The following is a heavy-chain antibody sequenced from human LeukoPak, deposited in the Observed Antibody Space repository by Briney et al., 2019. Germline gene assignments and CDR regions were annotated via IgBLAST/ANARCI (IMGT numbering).Heavy chain of an antibody. CDR3: AKVGLWLRGRYSYGYYDY. D-gene: IGHD5-18*01. J-gene: IGHJ4*02. V-gene: IGHV3-23*01. CDR1: GFTFSSYA. CDR2: ISGSGGST. Sequence: PGGSLRLSCAASGFTFSSYAMSWVRQAPGKGLEWVSAISGSGGSTYYADSVKGRFTISRDNSKNTLYLQMNSLRAEDTAVYYCAKVGLWLRGRYSYGYYDYWGQGTLVTVSS.